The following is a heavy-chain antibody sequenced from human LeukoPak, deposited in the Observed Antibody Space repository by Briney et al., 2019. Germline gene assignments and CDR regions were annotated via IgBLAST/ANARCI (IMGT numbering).Heavy chain of an antibody. CDR1: GGTFSSYA. V-gene: IGHV1-69*04. J-gene: IGHJ5*02. D-gene: IGHD1-7*01. CDR2: IIPIFGIA. CDR3: ASWDNWNYGT. Sequence: SVKASCKASGGTFSSYAISWVRQAPGQGLEWMGRIIPIFGIANYAQKFQGRVTITADKSTSTAYMELSSLRSEDTAVYYCASWDNWNYGTWGQGTLVTVSS.